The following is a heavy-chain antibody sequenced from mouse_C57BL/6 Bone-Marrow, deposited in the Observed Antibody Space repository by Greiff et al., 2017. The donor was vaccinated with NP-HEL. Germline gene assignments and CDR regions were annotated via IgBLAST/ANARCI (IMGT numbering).Heavy chain of an antibody. CDR1: GFSFNTYA. D-gene: IGHD1-1*01. V-gene: IGHV10-1*01. CDR3: VRSSYYGSSYLFAY. Sequence: EVQLVESGGGLVQPKGSLKLSCAASGFSFNTYAMNWVRQAPGKGLEWVARIRSKSNNYATYYADSVKDRFTISRDDSESMLYLKMNNLKTEDTAMYYCVRSSYYGSSYLFAYWGQGTLVTVSA. CDR2: IRSKSNNYAT. J-gene: IGHJ3*01.